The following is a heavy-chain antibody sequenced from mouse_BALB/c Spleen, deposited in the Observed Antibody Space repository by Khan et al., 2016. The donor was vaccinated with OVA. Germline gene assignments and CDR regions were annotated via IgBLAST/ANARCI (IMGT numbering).Heavy chain of an antibody. CDR1: GYTFTDYS. Sequence: QIQLVQSGPELKKPGETVKISCKASGYTFTDYSMHWVKQAPGKGLKWMGWINTETGEPTYADDFKGRFAFSLETSASTAYLQINNLKNEDTATYCSARNFLYSYGSSPFAYWGQGTLVTVSA. J-gene: IGHJ3*01. CDR2: INTETGEP. D-gene: IGHD1-1*01. V-gene: IGHV9-2-1*01. CDR3: ARNFLYSYGSSPFAY.